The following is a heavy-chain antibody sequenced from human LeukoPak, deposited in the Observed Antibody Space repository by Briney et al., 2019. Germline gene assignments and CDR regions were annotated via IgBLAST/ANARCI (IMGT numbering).Heavy chain of an antibody. CDR2: INPNSGGA. J-gene: IGHJ4*02. CDR3: ARGGYCTTTTCFVLAADFDY. V-gene: IGHV1-2*02. D-gene: IGHD2-2*01. CDR1: GYIFTGYY. Sequence: ASETVSCKASGYIFTGYYMHWVRQAPGQGLEWMGWINPNSGGADYAQKFQGRVTMTRDTSISTAYMELSGLRSDDTAVYYCARGGYCTTTTCFVLAADFDYWGQGILVTVSS.